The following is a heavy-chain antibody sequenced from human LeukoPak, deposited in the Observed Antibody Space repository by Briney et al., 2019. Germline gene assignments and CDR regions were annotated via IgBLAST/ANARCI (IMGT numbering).Heavy chain of an antibody. J-gene: IGHJ6*03. CDR1: GFTFSSYS. CDR3: ARYYYDSSGYSPYYYYYYMDV. D-gene: IGHD3-22*01. Sequence: GGSLRLSCAASGFTFSSYSMNWVRQAPGKGLEWVSYISSSSSTIYYADSVKGRLTISRDNAKNSLYLQMNSLRAEDTAVYYCARYYYDSSGYSPYYYYYYMDVWGKGTTVTVSS. V-gene: IGHV3-48*01. CDR2: ISSSSSTI.